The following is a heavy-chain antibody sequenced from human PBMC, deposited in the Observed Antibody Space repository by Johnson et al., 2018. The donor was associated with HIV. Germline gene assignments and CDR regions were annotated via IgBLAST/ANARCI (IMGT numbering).Heavy chain of an antibody. D-gene: IGHD6-19*01. CDR2: IRYDGSNK. Sequence: QVQLVESGGGVVQPGGSLRLSCAASGFTFSSYGMHWVRQAPGKGLEWVAFIRYDGSNKYYADSVKGRFTISRDNSKNTLYLQMNSLRAEDTAVYYCANIGSGWYSDAFDIWGRGTLVTVSS. CDR3: ANIGSGWYSDAFDI. V-gene: IGHV3-30*02. J-gene: IGHJ3*02. CDR1: GFTFSSYG.